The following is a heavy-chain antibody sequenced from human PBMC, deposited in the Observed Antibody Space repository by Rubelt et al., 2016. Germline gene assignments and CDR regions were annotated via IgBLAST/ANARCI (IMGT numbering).Heavy chain of an antibody. J-gene: IGHJ4*02. Sequence: QVQLQESGPGLVKPSQTLSLTCAVSGGSISSGGYSWSWIRQPPGKGLEWIGYIYYSGSTYYNSSLKRRVTISVDTSTNQFSRKLGVVTAAETAVYYWARVSSLIAVGIDYWGQGTQVTVSS. CDR2: IYYSGST. CDR3: ARVSSLIAVGIDY. V-gene: IGHV4-30-4*07. D-gene: IGHD3-16*01. CDR1: GGSISSGGYS.